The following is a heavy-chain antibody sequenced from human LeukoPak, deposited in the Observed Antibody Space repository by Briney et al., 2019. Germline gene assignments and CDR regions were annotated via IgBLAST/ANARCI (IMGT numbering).Heavy chain of an antibody. D-gene: IGHD4-17*01. CDR2: MNPNNSDI. J-gene: IGHJ4*02. CDR3: ARDLIETDYGDYVFDY. CDR1: GYTFTSYH. Sequence: WASVTVSCKASGYTFTSYHINWVRQATGQGLEWVGWMNPNNSDIGYAQKLQGRVTMTTDTSTSTAYMELRSLRSDDTAVYYCARDLIETDYGDYVFDYWGQGTLVTVSS. V-gene: IGHV1-8*01.